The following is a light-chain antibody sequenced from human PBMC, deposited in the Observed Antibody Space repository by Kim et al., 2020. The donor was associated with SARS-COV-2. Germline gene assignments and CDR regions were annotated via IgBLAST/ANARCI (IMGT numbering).Light chain of an antibody. CDR2: GAS. J-gene: IGKJ5*01. CDR1: QDIRND. V-gene: IGKV1-17*01. Sequence: AAVGDRVTITCRASQDIRNDLGGYQQNPGRAPKRLIYGASSLQSGVPSRFSGSGSGTEFTLTISSLQPEDFATYFCLQHNTYPFTFGQGTRLEIK. CDR3: LQHNTYPFT.